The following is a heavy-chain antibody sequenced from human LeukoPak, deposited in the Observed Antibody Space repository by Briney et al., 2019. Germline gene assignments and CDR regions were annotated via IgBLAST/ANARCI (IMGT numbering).Heavy chain of an antibody. V-gene: IGHV4-59*11. Sequence: SETLSLTCTVSGGSISSHYWSWIRQPTGKGLEWIGYIYYSGSTNSNPSLRSRVTISVDTSKNQISLKLSSVTAADTAVYYCAREKSTTGAYDFWGQGTLVTVSS. CDR2: IYYSGST. D-gene: IGHD1-1*01. CDR1: GGSISSHY. CDR3: AREKSTTGAYDF. J-gene: IGHJ4*02.